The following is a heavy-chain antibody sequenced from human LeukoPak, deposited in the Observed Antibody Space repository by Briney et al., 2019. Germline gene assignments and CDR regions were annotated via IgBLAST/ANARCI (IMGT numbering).Heavy chain of an antibody. V-gene: IGHV4-34*01. D-gene: IGHD3-16*02. CDR3: ARGVVMITFGGVIVIRRWFDP. Sequence: SETLSLTCAVYGGSFSGYYWSWIRQPPGEGLEWIGEINHSGSTNYNPSLKSRVTISVDTSKNQFSLKLSSVTAADTAVYYCARGVVMITFGGVIVIRRWFDPWGQGTLVTVSS. J-gene: IGHJ5*02. CDR1: GGSFSGYY. CDR2: INHSGST.